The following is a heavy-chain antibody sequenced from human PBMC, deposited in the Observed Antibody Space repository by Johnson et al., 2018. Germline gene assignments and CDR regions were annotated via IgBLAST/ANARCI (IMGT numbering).Heavy chain of an antibody. CDR1: GFTFSSYG. CDR2: IWYDGSNK. D-gene: IGHD3-22*01. Sequence: QLVESGGGVVQPGRSLRLSCAASGFTFSSYGMHWVRQAPGKGLEWVAVIWYDGSNKYYADSVKGRFTISRDNSKNTLYLQMNSLRVEETAVYYCARDWDYHDSSGFAFDIWGQGTMVTVSS. CDR3: ARDWDYHDSSGFAFDI. J-gene: IGHJ3*02. V-gene: IGHV3-33*01.